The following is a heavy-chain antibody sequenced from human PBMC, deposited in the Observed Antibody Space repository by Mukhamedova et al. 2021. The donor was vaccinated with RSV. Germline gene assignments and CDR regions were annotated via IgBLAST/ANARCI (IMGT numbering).Heavy chain of an antibody. CDR1: GFTFSSYA. D-gene: IGHD5-18*01. Sequence: GFTFSSYAMHWVRQAPGKGLEWVAVISYDGSNKYYADSVKGRFTISRDNSKNTLYLQMNSLRAEDTAVYYCARGPPTAMNDYWGQ. V-gene: IGHV3-30*04. CDR3: ARGPPTAMNDY. J-gene: IGHJ4*02. CDR2: ISYDGSNK.